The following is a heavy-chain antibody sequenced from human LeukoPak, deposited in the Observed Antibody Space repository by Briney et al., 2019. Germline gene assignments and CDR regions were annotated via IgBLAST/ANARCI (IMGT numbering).Heavy chain of an antibody. D-gene: IGHD3-10*01. CDR1: GYTFTGYY. V-gene: IGHV1-2*02. Sequence: GASVKVSCKASGYTFTGYYMHWVRQAPGQGLEWMGWINPNSGGTNYAQKFQGRVTMTRDTSISTAYMELSRLRSDDTAVYYCARDLNYGSGSYYYYYYGMDVWGQGNTVTVSS. J-gene: IGHJ6*02. CDR2: INPNSGGT. CDR3: ARDLNYGSGSYYYYYYGMDV.